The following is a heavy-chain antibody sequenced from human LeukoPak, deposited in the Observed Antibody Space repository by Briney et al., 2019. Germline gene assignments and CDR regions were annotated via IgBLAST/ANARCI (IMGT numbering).Heavy chain of an antibody. CDR3: ARGLYCTNGVCQTQKFDY. CDR1: GGSFSGYY. J-gene: IGHJ4*02. Sequence: SETLSLTCAVYGGSFSGYYWSWIRQPPGKGLEWIGEINHSGSTNYNPSLKSRVTISVGTSKNQFSLKLSSVTAADTAVYYCARGLYCTNGVCQTQKFDYWGQGTLVTVSS. D-gene: IGHD2-8*01. CDR2: INHSGST. V-gene: IGHV4-34*01.